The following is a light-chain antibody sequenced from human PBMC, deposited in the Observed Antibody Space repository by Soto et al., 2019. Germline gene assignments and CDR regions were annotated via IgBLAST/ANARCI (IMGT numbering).Light chain of an antibody. Sequence: IVLTQSPGTLSLSPWERATLSCRASQSVSSSYLAWYQQRPGQAPRLLIYGASSRATGIPDRFSGSGSGTDFTLTISRLEPEDFAVYYCQQYGSPLITFGQGTRLEIK. CDR3: QQYGSPLIT. CDR1: QSVSSSY. CDR2: GAS. V-gene: IGKV3-20*01. J-gene: IGKJ5*01.